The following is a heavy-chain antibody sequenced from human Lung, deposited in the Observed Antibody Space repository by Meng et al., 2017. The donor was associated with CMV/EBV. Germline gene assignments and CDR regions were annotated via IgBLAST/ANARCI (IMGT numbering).Heavy chain of an antibody. V-gene: IGHV3-21*01. Sequence: GESLKISCAASGFTFNGYSMNWVRQAPGKGLEWVSSITSETSDSNHISDADSVKGRINISRDKLKNSLYLQMNRLRAEDTAVYYCAREESACRYQRQWHYGMDVWGQGTTVTVSS. CDR2: ITSETSDSNHI. D-gene: IGHD6-19*01. CDR1: GFTFNGYS. J-gene: IGHJ6*02. CDR3: AREESACRYQRQWHYGMDV.